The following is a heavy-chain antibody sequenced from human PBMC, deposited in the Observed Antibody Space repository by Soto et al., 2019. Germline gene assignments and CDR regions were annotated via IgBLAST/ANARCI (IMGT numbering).Heavy chain of an antibody. V-gene: IGHV1-69*13. Sequence: SVKVSCKASGGTFSSYAISWVRQAPGQGLEWMGGIIPIFGTANYAQKFQGRVTITADESTSTAYMELSSLRSEDTAVYYCARDPFLVLMVNAPNLYVMDFWGQGTTVTVS. CDR2: IIPIFGTA. D-gene: IGHD2-8*01. CDR1: GGTFSSYA. CDR3: ARDPFLVLMVNAPNLYVMDF. J-gene: IGHJ6*02.